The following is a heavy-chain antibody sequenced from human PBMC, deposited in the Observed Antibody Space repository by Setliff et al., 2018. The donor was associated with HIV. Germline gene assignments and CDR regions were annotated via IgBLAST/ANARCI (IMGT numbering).Heavy chain of an antibody. CDR3: ARVGGPYYDISTGYYGAVDY. J-gene: IGHJ4*02. D-gene: IGHD3-9*01. CDR1: GYSFTNYA. CDR2: LTTYNANK. Sequence: ASVKVSCKASGYSFTNYAITWVRQAPGHGLEWMGWLTTYNANKNLAQKLQGRVTMTTDTSTRTAYMELRSLRSDDTAVYYCARVGGPYYDISTGYYGAVDYWGQGTLVTVSS. V-gene: IGHV1-18*01.